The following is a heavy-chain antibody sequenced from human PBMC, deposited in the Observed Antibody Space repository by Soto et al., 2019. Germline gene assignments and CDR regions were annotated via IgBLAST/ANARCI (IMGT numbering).Heavy chain of an antibody. D-gene: IGHD3-22*01. CDR3: ATDRRYYDSSGYNWFDP. CDR2: IYPGNGNT. Sequence: ASVKVSCKSSGYTFTNYATHWVRQAPGQGLEWMGLIYPGNGNTIYSQNFQGRVTMTEDTSTDTAYMELSSLRSEDTAVYYCATDRRYYDSSGYNWFDPWGQGTLVTVSS. CDR1: GYTFTNYA. V-gene: IGHV1-3*01. J-gene: IGHJ5*02.